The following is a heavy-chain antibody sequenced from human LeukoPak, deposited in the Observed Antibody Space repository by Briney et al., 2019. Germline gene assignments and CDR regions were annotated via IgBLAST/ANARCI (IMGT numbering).Heavy chain of an antibody. J-gene: IGHJ5*02. D-gene: IGHD6-19*01. CDR1: GFTFSSYG. V-gene: IGHV3-21*01. CDR2: ISSSSSNYI. CDR3: ARDPSSGWYLKGWFDP. Sequence: GGTLRLSCAASGFTFSSYGMSWVRQAPGKGLEWVSSISSSSSNYIYYADSVKGRFTISRDNAKNSLYLQMNSLRAEDTAVYYCARDPSSGWYLKGWFDPWGQGTLVTVSS.